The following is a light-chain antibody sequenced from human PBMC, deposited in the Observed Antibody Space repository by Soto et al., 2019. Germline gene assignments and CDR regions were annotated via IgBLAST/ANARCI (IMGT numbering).Light chain of an antibody. V-gene: IGLV1-40*01. CDR1: SSNIGAGYD. Sequence: QSILSQPPSVSGAPGQRVNISCTGTSSNIGAGYDVHWYQQLPGTAPKLVIFGTSDRPSGVPDRFSGSKSGTSASLAITGLQAEDEADFYCQSYDSSLSAWVFGGGTQLTVL. CDR2: GTS. CDR3: QSYDSSLSAWV. J-gene: IGLJ3*02.